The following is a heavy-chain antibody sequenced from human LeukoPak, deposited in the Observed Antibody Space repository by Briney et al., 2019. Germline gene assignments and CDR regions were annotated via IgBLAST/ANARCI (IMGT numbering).Heavy chain of an antibody. V-gene: IGHV4-59*01. Sequence: SETLSLTCTVSGGSISIYYWSWIRQPPGKGLEWIGYIYYSGSTNYNPSLKSRVTISVDTSKNQFSLKLSSVTAADTAVYYCAGGSYFSLIDYWGQGTLVTVSS. CDR3: AGGSYFSLIDY. CDR2: IYYSGST. CDR1: GGSISIYY. D-gene: IGHD1-26*01. J-gene: IGHJ4*02.